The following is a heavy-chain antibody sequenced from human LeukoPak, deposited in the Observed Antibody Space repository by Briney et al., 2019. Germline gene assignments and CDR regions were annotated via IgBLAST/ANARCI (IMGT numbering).Heavy chain of an antibody. J-gene: IGHJ4*02. V-gene: IGHV3-23*01. Sequence: PGGSLRLSCAVSGVTFSSYAVSWVRQAPGKGLEWVSTITYSGTSTFYADPVKGRFTISRDNSKNTLYLQMNSLRAEDTAVYYCAITYDFWIGYSPGYFDHWGQGTLVTVSS. D-gene: IGHD3-3*01. CDR1: GVTFSSYA. CDR3: AITYDFWIGYSPGYFDH. CDR2: ITYSGTST.